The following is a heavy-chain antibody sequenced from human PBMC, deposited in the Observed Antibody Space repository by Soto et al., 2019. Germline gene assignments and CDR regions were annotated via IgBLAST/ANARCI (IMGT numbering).Heavy chain of an antibody. D-gene: IGHD3-10*01. V-gene: IGHV1-18*01. CDR2: ISAYNGNT. J-gene: IGHJ4*02. CDR1: GYTFTSYG. CDR3: ARAFQSTYYYGSGSYAWRY. Sequence: QVQLVQSGAEVKKPGASVKVSCKASGYTFTSYGINWVRQAPGQGLEWMGWISAYNGNTNYAQKLQGRVTMTTDTXXSXAXRELRSLRSDDTAVYYCARAFQSTYYYGSGSYAWRYWGQGTLVTVSS.